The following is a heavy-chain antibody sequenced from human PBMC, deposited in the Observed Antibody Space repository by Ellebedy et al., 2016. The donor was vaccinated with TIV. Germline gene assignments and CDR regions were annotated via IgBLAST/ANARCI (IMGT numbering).Heavy chain of an antibody. CDR2: IYYSGST. Sequence: SETLSLTXTVSGGSISSYYWSWIRQPPGKGLEWIGYIYYSGSTNYNPSLKSRVTISVDTSKNQFSLKLSSVTAADTAVYYCARDGFQVGYCSSTSCAPIDYWGQGTLVTVSS. CDR3: ARDGFQVGYCSSTSCAPIDY. V-gene: IGHV4-59*12. J-gene: IGHJ4*02. D-gene: IGHD2-2*01. CDR1: GGSISSYY.